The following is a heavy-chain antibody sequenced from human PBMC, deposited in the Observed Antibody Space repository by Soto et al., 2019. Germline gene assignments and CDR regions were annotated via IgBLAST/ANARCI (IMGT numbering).Heavy chain of an antibody. CDR2: INAGNGNT. J-gene: IGHJ3*02. D-gene: IGHD4-17*01. CDR1: GYTFTSYA. CDR3: ARDPEAEHYAPDAFDI. Sequence: ASVKVSCKASGYTFTSYAMHWVRQAPGQRLEWMGWINAGNGNTKYSQKFQGRVTITRDTSASTAYMELSSPRSEDTAVYYCARDPEAEHYAPDAFDIWGQGTMVTVSS. V-gene: IGHV1-3*01.